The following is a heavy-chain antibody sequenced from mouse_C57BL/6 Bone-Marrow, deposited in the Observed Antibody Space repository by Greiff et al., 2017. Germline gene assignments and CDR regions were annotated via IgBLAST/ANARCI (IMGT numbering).Heavy chain of an antibody. Sequence: EVKLVESGEGLVKPGGSLKLSCAASGFTFSSYAMSWVRQTPEKRLEWVAYISSGGDYIYYADTVKGRFTLSRDNARNTLYLQMSSLKSEDTAMYYCTREGNSNPYAMDYGGQGTSVTVSA. CDR1: GFTFSSYA. V-gene: IGHV5-9-1*02. D-gene: IGHD2-5*01. CDR3: TREGNSNPYAMDY. CDR2: ISSGGDYI. J-gene: IGHJ4*01.